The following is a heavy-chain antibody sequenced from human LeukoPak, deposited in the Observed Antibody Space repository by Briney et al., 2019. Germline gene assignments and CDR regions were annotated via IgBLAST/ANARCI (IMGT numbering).Heavy chain of an antibody. CDR3: ARVEAVYYYGSATPYSPY. D-gene: IGHD3-10*01. V-gene: IGHV3-7*01. CDR1: GFAFSSDW. CDR2: IKQDGSEK. J-gene: IGHJ1*01. Sequence: GGSLRLSGAASGFAFSSDWMSWVRQAPGKGLEGVANIKQDGSEKYYVDPVKGRFTVSRDNAKNSLYLQTNTLRAEDSAVYNCARVEAVYYYGSATPYSPYWGQGTLVTVSS.